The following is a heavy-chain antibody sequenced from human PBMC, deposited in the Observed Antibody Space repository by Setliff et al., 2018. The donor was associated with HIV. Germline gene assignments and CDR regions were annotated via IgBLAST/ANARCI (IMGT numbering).Heavy chain of an antibody. CDR1: GYSFTRYW. CDR2: IYPGDSDT. J-gene: IGHJ3*02. Sequence: PGESLKISCKGSGYSFTRYWIGWVRQMPGKGLEWMGIIYPGDSDTRYSPSFQGQVIISADKSISTAYLQWSRLEASDSAMYYRARRGPAFYDGRGVYPFDIWGQGAMVTVSS. V-gene: IGHV5-51*01. CDR3: ARRGPAFYDGRGVYPFDI. D-gene: IGHD3-22*01.